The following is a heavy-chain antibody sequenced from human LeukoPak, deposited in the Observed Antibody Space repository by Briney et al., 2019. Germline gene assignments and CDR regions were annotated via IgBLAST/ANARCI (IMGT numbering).Heavy chain of an antibody. D-gene: IGHD3-22*01. V-gene: IGHV1-18*01. J-gene: IGHJ3*02. CDR1: GHTFTSYR. CDR3: ARGGGYSSCYDVDAFDI. Sequence: ASVKVCCKVSGHTFTSYRISWVRQAPGQGLEWMGWISAYNGNTNYAQKLQGRVHMTKDTSTSTAYMELSSLRSDDTAVYYCARGGGYSSCYDVDAFDIWGRGTMAIVS. CDR2: ISAYNGNT.